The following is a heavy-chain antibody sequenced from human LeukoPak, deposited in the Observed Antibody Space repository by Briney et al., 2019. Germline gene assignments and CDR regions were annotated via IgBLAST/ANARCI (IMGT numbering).Heavy chain of an antibody. CDR3: ARDMTAAARAYYYYGMDV. J-gene: IGHJ6*02. V-gene: IGHV1-3*01. D-gene: IGHD6-13*01. Sequence: ASVKASCKASGYTFTSYAMHWVRQAPGQRLEWMGWINAGNGNTKYSQKFQGRVTITRDTSASTAYMELSSLRSEDTAVYYCARDMTAAARAYYYYGMDVWGQGTTVTVSS. CDR2: INAGNGNT. CDR1: GYTFTSYA.